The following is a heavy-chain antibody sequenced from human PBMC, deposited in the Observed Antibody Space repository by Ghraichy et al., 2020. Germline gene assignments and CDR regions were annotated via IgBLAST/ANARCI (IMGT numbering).Heavy chain of an antibody. CDR3: TTDPQD. V-gene: IGHV3-15*05. Sequence: GGYLRLSCAASGFTFRDKWMSWVRQTPGKGLEWIARIKSKKDGGTMDYSAPVRGRFTISRDDSKNTLYLQMNSLRIDDTGVYYCTTDPQDWGQGTPVIVSS. CDR1: GFTFRDKW. CDR2: IKSKKDGGTM. J-gene: IGHJ4*02.